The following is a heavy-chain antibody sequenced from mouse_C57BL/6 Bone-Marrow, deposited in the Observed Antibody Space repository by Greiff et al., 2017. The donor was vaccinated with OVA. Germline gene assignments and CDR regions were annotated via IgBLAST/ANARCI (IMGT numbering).Heavy chain of an antibody. CDR3: TSRFITTVVATDYYAMDY. CDR2: ISSGGDYI. Sequence: EVQGVESGAGLVKPGGSLKLSCAASGFTFSSYAMYWVRQTPEKRLEWVAYISSGGDYIYYADTVKGRFTISRDNARNTLYLQMSRLKSEDTAMYYCTSRFITTVVATDYYAMDYWGQGTSGTVSS. CDR1: GFTFSSYA. V-gene: IGHV5S21*01. J-gene: IGHJ4*01. D-gene: IGHD1-1*01.